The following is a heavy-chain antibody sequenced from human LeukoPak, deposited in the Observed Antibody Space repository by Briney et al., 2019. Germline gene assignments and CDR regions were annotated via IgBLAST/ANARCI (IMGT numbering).Heavy chain of an antibody. CDR1: GFTFSSYW. CDR3: ARDNGRNGFDI. Sequence: GGSLRLSCAAPGFTFSSYWMHWVRQAPGKGLVWVSRISSDGSRISYADSVKGRFTISRDDAKKTLDLQMNSLRAEDTAVYFCARDNGRNGFDIWGQGTMVTVSS. CDR2: ISSDGSRI. J-gene: IGHJ3*02. V-gene: IGHV3-74*01.